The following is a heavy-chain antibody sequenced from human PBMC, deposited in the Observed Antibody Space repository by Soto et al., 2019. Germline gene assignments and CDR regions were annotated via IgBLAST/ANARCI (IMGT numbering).Heavy chain of an antibody. CDR2: FYGGGST. J-gene: IGHJ6*02. CDR1: GFSVSDSS. Sequence: EVQLVETGGGLIQPGGSLRLSCEVSGFSVSDSSMSWVRQAPGKGLEWVSVFYGGGSTDYADSVKGRGTVSRDTFKNTLFLQMDSLPVEDTAVYCRARDLGWNDLLITYYYGMDVWGQGTTVTVS. D-gene: IGHD1-1*01. CDR3: ARDLGWNDLLITYYYGMDV. V-gene: IGHV3-53*02.